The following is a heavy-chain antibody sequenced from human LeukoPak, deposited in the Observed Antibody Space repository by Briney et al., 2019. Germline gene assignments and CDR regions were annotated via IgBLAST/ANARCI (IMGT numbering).Heavy chain of an antibody. CDR3: ARGGRNFPPGY. J-gene: IGHJ4*02. Sequence: PGGSLRLSCAASGFTFNTYSMNWVRQAPGKGLEWVSSISGSNAYTYYADSVKGRFTISRDNAKNSLYLEMHTLRAEDTAVYYCARGGRNFPPGYWGQGTLVTVSS. V-gene: IGHV3-21*01. CDR2: ISGSNAYT. CDR1: GFTFNTYS.